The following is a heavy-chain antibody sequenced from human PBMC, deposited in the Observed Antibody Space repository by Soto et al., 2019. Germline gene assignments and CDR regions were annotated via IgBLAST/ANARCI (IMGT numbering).Heavy chain of an antibody. D-gene: IGHD3-22*01. V-gene: IGHV3-23*01. CDR1: GFTFINYA. Sequence: GGSLRLSCAASGFTFINYAMSWVRQAPGKGLGWVSVFSVSGGSTYYADSVKGRFTISRDNAKNSLYLQMNSLRAEDTAVYYCARTQNLIVVVITNPGMDVWGQGTTVTVS. CDR3: ARTQNLIVVVITNPGMDV. J-gene: IGHJ6*02. CDR2: FSVSGGST.